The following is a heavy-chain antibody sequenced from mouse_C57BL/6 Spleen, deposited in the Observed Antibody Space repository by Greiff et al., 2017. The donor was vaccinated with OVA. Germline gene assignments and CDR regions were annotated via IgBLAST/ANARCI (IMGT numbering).Heavy chain of an antibody. Sequence: QVQLKQPGAELVKPGASVKLSCKASGYTFTSYWMHWVKQRPGRGLEWIGRIVPNSGGTKYNEKFKSKATLTVDKPSSTAYMQLSSLTAEYSAVYYCARMGDVVWGTGTTVTVSS. V-gene: IGHV1-72*01. CDR1: GYTFTSYW. CDR2: IVPNSGGT. J-gene: IGHJ1*03. CDR3: ARMGDVV.